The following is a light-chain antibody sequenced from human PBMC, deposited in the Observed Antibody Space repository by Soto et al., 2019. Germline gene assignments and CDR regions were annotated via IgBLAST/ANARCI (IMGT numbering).Light chain of an antibody. V-gene: IGLV2-23*03. J-gene: IGLJ2*01. CDR3: CSYASSSTFL. CDR2: EGI. CDR1: SSDVGRYNL. Sequence: QSALTQPASVSGSPGQSITISCTGASSDVGRYNLVSWYQQHPGKAPKLMIYEGIKRPSGVSNRFSGSKSDNTASLTISGLQAEDEADYYCCSYASSSTFLFGGGTKLTVL.